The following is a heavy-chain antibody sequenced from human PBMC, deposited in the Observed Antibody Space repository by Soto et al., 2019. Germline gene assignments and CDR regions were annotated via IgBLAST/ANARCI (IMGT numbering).Heavy chain of an antibody. CDR3: ARYLATGWFDP. CDR1: GFTFSSYW. CDR2: IKQDGSEK. D-gene: IGHD5-12*01. Sequence: GGSLRLSCAASGFTFSSYWMSWVRQAPGKGLEWVANIKQDGSEKYYVDSVKGRFTISRDNTKNSLYLQMNSLRAEDTAVYYCARYLATGWFDPWGQGALVTVSS. J-gene: IGHJ5*02. V-gene: IGHV3-7*01.